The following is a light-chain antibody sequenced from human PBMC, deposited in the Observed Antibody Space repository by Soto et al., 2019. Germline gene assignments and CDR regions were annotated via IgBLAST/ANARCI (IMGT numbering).Light chain of an antibody. CDR2: AAS. CDR3: QQSYTTPRT. V-gene: IGKV1-39*01. J-gene: IGKJ1*01. Sequence: DIPMTQSPSSLSASVGERVSVTCRASQSISTFLNWYQQRPGEAPKLLIYAASSLQSGVPSRFSGSGSGADFTLTIGSLQPEDFATYYCQQSYTTPRTFGQGTKVEVK. CDR1: QSISTF.